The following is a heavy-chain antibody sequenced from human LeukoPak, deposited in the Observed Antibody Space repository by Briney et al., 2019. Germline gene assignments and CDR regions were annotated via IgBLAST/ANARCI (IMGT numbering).Heavy chain of an antibody. V-gene: IGHV4-59*01. J-gene: IGHJ4*02. CDR2: IYYSGST. CDR3: ARDLGGATVCDY. D-gene: IGHD1-26*01. CDR1: GGSISSYY. Sequence: SETLSLTCTVSGGSISSYYWSWIRQPPGKGLEWIGYIYYSGSTNYNPSLKSRVTISVDTSKNQFSLKLSSVTAADTAVYYCARDLGGATVCDYWGQGTLVTVSS.